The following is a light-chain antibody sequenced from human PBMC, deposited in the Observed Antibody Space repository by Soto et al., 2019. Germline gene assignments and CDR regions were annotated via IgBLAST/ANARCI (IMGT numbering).Light chain of an antibody. CDR2: DVS. CDR3: SSYTSTSTGV. CDR1: SSDVGAYDY. V-gene: IGLV2-14*01. Sequence: QSALTQPASVSGSPGQSITISCTGASSDVGAYDYVSWYQQHPGKAPKLMIFDVSNRPSGVSNRFSGSKSGNTASLIISGLQAEDEADYYCSSYTSTSTGVFGTGTKLTVL. J-gene: IGLJ1*01.